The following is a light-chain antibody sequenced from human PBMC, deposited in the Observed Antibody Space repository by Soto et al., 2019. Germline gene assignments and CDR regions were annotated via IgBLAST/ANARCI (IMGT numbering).Light chain of an antibody. V-gene: IGLV8-61*01. CDR2: STN. Sequence: QAVVTQEPSFSVSPXRTVTXTCGLSSGSVSTSYYPSWYQQTPGQAPRTLIYSTNTRSSGVPDRFSGSILGNKAALTITGAQADDESDYYCVLYMGSGISVFGGGTKVTVL. J-gene: IGLJ3*02. CDR3: VLYMGSGISV. CDR1: SGSVSTSYY.